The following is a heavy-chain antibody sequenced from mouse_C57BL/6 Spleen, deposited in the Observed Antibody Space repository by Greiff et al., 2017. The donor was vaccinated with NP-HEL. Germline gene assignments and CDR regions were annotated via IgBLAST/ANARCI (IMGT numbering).Heavy chain of an antibody. J-gene: IGHJ4*01. CDR1: GYTFTDYN. V-gene: IGHV1-18*01. CDR3: ARRGYAMDY. CDR2: INPNNGGT. Sequence: EVQLQQSGPELVKPGASVKIPCKASGYTFTDYNMDWVKQSHGKSLEWIGDINPNNGGTIYNQKFKGKATLTVDKSSSTAYMGLRSLTSEDTAVYYCARRGYAMDYWGQGTSVTVSS.